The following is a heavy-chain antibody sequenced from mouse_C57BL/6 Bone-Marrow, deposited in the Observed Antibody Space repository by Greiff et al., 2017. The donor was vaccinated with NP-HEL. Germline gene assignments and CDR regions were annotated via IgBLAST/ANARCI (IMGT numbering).Heavy chain of an antibody. CDR1: GFTFSDSG. CDR2: ISSGSSTI. D-gene: IGHD1-1*01. V-gene: IGHV5-17*01. J-gene: IGHJ1*03. Sequence: EVKLMESGGGLVKPGGSLKLSCAASGFTFSDSGMHWVRQAPEKGLESVAYISSGSSTIYYADTVKGRFTISSDNAKNTLFLQMTSLRSEDTAMYYCARPGYYGSSVWYFDVWGTGTTVTVSS. CDR3: ARPGYYGSSVWYFDV.